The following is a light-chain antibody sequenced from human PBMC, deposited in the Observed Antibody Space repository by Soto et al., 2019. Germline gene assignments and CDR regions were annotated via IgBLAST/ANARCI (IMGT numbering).Light chain of an antibody. J-gene: IGLJ3*02. CDR1: GLATQY. CDR3: QSVDITSTHM. Sequence: SYELTQPPSVSVSPGQTARITCSGDGLATQYVHWHQQKPGQAPALLIYEDNERPSGIPERFSGSRSGTVATLTISGVQAEDEGDYYCQSVDITSTHMFGGGTKLTVL. CDR2: EDN. V-gene: IGLV3-25*02.